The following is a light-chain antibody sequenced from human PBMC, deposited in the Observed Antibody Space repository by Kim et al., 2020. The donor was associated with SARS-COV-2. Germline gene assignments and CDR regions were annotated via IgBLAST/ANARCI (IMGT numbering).Light chain of an antibody. CDR1: SSYVGGYNY. CDR2: DVS. Sequence: GPSITTSCTGTSSYVGGYNYVSWYQQHPGKAPKLMIYDVSNRPSGVSNRFSGSKSGNTASLTISGLQAEDEADYYCSSYTSSSTLVFGGGTQLTVL. V-gene: IGLV2-14*03. J-gene: IGLJ3*02. CDR3: SSYTSSSTLV.